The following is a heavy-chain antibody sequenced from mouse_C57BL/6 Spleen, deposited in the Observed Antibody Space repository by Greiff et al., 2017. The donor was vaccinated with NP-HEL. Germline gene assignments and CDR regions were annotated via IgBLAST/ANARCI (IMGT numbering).Heavy chain of an antibody. CDR3: ARWDYGSSSAWFAY. CDR2: INPNNGGT. CDR1: GYTFTDYN. V-gene: IGHV1-18*01. D-gene: IGHD1-1*01. J-gene: IGHJ3*01. Sequence: EVQLQESGPELVKPGASVKIPCKASGYTFTDYNMDWVKQSHGKSLEWIGDINPNNGGTIYNQKFKGKATLTVDKSSSTAYMELRSLTSEDTAVYYCARWDYGSSSAWFAYWGQGTLVTVSA.